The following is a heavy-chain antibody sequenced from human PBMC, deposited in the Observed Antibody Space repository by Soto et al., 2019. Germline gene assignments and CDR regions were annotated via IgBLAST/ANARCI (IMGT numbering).Heavy chain of an antibody. CDR2: IYYSGST. D-gene: IGHD6-13*01. CDR3: ARRSPIA. V-gene: IGHV4-39*01. J-gene: IGHJ4*02. Sequence: QLQLQESGPGLVKPSETLSLTCTVSGGSISSSSYYWGWIRQPPGKGLEWIGSIYYSGSTYYNPSXKXRXXISVDTSKNQFSLKLSSVTAADPAVYYCARRSPIAWGQGTLVTVSS. CDR1: GGSISSSSYY.